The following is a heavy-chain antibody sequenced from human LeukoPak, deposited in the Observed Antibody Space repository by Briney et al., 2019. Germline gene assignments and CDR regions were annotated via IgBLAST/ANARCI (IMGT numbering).Heavy chain of an antibody. J-gene: IGHJ4*02. Sequence: GESLKISCKGSGYTFTNYWIGWVRQMPGKGLEWMGIIYPGDSDTRYSPSFQGQVTISADKSISTAYLQWSSLKASDAAMYYCARYYCSGGSCYAPHLDYWGQGTLVTVSS. CDR1: GYTFTNYW. V-gene: IGHV5-51*01. D-gene: IGHD2-15*01. CDR3: ARYYCSGGSCYAPHLDY. CDR2: IYPGDSDT.